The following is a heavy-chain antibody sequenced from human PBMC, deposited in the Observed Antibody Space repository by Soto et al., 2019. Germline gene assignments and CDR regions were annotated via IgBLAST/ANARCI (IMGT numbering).Heavy chain of an antibody. V-gene: IGHV3-23*01. Sequence: EVQLLESGGDLVQPGGSLKLSCAASGFTFSSYAMSWVRQAPGKGLEWVADISGSGGSTYYADSVKGRFTISRDNSKNTRYVPMNSLCAEDTAVYYWATTHTRPNWFDPWGGGTVGTVGS. D-gene: IGHD3-3*01. J-gene: IGHJ5*02. CDR1: GFTFSSYA. CDR3: ATTHTRPNWFDP. CDR2: ISGSGGST.